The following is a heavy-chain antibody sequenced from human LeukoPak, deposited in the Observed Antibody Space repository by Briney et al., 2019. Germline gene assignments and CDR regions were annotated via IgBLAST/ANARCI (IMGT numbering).Heavy chain of an antibody. CDR1: GFTFSDYY. J-gene: IGHJ4*02. CDR3: ASDIVATSGDF. CDR2: ITSSGDDI. V-gene: IGHV3-11*01. Sequence: GGSRRLAWAAAGFTFSDYYMSWIRQAPGDGLEWVAYITSSGDDIYYADSVKGRFTISRDNAKNALFLRMSSLRVEDTATYYCASDIVATSGDFWGQGTLVSVSS. D-gene: IGHD5-12*01.